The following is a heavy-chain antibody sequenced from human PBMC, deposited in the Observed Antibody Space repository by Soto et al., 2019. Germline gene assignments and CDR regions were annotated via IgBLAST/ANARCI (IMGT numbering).Heavy chain of an antibody. Sequence: DVQLVESGGGLVQPGRSLRLSCAASGFTFDDYAMHWVRQAPGKGLEWVSGISWNSGSIGYADSVKGRFTISRDNAKNSLYLQMNSLRAEDTALYYCAKDRGRYCSGGSCSDYWGQGTLVTVSS. CDR2: ISWNSGSI. J-gene: IGHJ4*02. V-gene: IGHV3-9*01. CDR1: GFTFDDYA. CDR3: AKDRGRYCSGGSCSDY. D-gene: IGHD2-15*01.